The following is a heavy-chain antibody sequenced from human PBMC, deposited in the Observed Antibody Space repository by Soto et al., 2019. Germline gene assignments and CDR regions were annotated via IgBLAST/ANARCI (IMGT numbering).Heavy chain of an antibody. Sequence: QVQLQQWGAGLLKPSETLSLTCAVYGGSFSGYYWSWIRQPPGKGLEWIGEINHSGSTNYNPSLKSRVTISVDTSKTQFSLKLSSVTAADTAVYYCARVVVVPAAPVWYYYYGMDVWGQGTTVTVSS. J-gene: IGHJ6*02. D-gene: IGHD2-2*01. CDR2: INHSGST. V-gene: IGHV4-34*01. CDR3: ARVVVVPAAPVWYYYYGMDV. CDR1: GGSFSGYY.